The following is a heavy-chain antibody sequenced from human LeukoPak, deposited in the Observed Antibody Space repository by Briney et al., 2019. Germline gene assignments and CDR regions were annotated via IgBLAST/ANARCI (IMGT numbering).Heavy chain of an antibody. J-gene: IGHJ5*02. D-gene: IGHD3/OR15-3a*01. CDR3: ARRRARRTDNWFDP. CDR2: IYYSGST. Sequence: SSETLSLTCTVSGGSISSYYWLWIRQSPGKGLEWIGYIYYSGSTNYNPSLKSRVTISVDTSKNQFSLKLSSVTAADTAVYYCARRRARRTDNWFDPWGQGTLVTVSS. CDR1: GGSISSYY. V-gene: IGHV4-59*01.